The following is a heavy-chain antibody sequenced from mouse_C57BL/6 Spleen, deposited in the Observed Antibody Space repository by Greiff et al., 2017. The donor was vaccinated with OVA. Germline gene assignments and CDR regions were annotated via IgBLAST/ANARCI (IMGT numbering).Heavy chain of an antibody. CDR3: TRRSGYYGSSPFFDY. V-gene: IGHV6-6*01. CDR1: GFTFSDAW. Sequence: EVQGVESGGGLVQPGGSMKLSCAASGFTFSDAWMDWVRQSPEKGLEWVAEIRNKANNHATYYAESVKGRFTISRDDSKSSVYLQMNSLRTEDTGIYYCTRRSGYYGSSPFFDYWGQGTTLTVSS. D-gene: IGHD1-1*01. J-gene: IGHJ2*01. CDR2: IRNKANNHAT.